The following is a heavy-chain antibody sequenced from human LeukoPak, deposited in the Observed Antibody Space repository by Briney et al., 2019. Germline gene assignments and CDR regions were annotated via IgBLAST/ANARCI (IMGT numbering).Heavy chain of an antibody. D-gene: IGHD2-21*01. CDR3: ARDRLGGGDYYIDY. Sequence: SVKVSCKASGGTFSSYAISWVRPAPGQGLEWMGRIIPIFGTANYAQKFQGRVSITTDESTSTAYMELSSLRSEDTAVYYCARDRLGGGDYYIDYWGQGTLVTVSS. CDR2: IIPIFGTA. CDR1: GGTFSSYA. V-gene: IGHV1-69*05. J-gene: IGHJ4*02.